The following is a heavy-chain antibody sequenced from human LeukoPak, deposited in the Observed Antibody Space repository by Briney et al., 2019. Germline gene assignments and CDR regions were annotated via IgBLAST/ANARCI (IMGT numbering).Heavy chain of an antibody. CDR3: AREHCTNGVCYTGSPGWFDP. V-gene: IGHV3-33*01. J-gene: IGHJ5*02. CDR1: GFTFSSYG. D-gene: IGHD2-8*01. CDR2: IWYDGSNK. Sequence: PGGSLRLSCAASGFTFSSYGMHWVRQAPGKGLEWVAVIWYDGSNKYYADSVKGRFTISRDNSKNTLYLQMNSLRAEDTAVYYYAREHCTNGVCYTGSPGWFDPWGQGTLVTVSS.